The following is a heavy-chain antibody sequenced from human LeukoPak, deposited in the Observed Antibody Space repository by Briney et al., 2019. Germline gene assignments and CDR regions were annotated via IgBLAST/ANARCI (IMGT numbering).Heavy chain of an antibody. D-gene: IGHD6-13*01. CDR2: ISSSNSYI. Sequence: GGSLRLSCAASGFTFSSYSMNWVRQAPGKGLEWVSSISSSNSYIYYADSVKGRFTISRDNAKNSLYLQMNSLRAEDTAVYYCARDGVAAAGDFDYWGQGTLVTVSS. CDR1: GFTFSSYS. V-gene: IGHV3-21*01. J-gene: IGHJ4*02. CDR3: ARDGVAAAGDFDY.